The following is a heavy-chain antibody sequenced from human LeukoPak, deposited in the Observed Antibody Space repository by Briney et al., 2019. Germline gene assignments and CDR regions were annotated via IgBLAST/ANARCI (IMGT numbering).Heavy chain of an antibody. V-gene: IGHV3-20*04. Sequence: GGSLRLSCAASGFTFDDYGMSWVRQAPGKGLEWVSGINWNGGSTGYADSVKGRFTISRDNAKNSLYLQMNSLRAEDTAVYYCVRDHHRRLYDNQARDTFDIWGQGTMVTVSS. J-gene: IGHJ3*02. CDR3: VRDHHRRLYDNQARDTFDI. CDR2: INWNGGST. D-gene: IGHD3-22*01. CDR1: GFTFDDYG.